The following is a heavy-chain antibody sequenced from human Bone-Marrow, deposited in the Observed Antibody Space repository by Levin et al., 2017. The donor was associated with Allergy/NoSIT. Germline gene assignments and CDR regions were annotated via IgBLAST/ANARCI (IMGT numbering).Heavy chain of an antibody. J-gene: IGHJ4*02. CDR1: GESFRGYF. CDR3: ARGGEVPSQYFFDY. V-gene: IGHV4-34*01. Sequence: SQTLSLPCAVDGESFRGYFWTWIRQSPGEGLEWIGQINFNGITTYNPSLKSRVIMSVDPTRKRFTLELNFLTAADTAVYFCARGGEVPSQYFFDYWGQGTRVTVSS. D-gene: IGHD3-10*01. CDR2: INFNGIT.